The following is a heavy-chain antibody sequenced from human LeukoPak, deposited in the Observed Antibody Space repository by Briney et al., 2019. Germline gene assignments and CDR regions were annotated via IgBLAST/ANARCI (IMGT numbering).Heavy chain of an antibody. V-gene: IGHV3-7*04. D-gene: IGHD5-24*01. CDR3: TRVGYIDEGIDY. Sequence: GGSLRLSYVASGFPFSSYWMTWVRQAPGKGLEWVANIKQDGSKKSYVDSVKGRFTISRDNAKNSLYLQMNSLRAEDTAIYYCTRVGYIDEGIDYWGQGTLVTVSS. CDR2: IKQDGSKK. J-gene: IGHJ4*02. CDR1: GFPFSSYW.